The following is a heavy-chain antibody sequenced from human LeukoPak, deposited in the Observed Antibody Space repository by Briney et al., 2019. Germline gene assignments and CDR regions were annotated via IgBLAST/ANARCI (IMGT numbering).Heavy chain of an antibody. V-gene: IGHV3-21*04. D-gene: IGHD1-1*01. CDR3: ATERRYYFDY. CDR2: ISYTGTYI. J-gene: IGHJ4*02. CDR1: AFSLNAYN. Sequence: PGGSLRLSRAASAFSLNAYNMNWVRQTPGKGLEWVSSISYTGTYIYYADSVKGRLTISRDNSKNTLYLQMNSLRAEDTAVYYCATERRYYFDYWGQGTLVTVSS.